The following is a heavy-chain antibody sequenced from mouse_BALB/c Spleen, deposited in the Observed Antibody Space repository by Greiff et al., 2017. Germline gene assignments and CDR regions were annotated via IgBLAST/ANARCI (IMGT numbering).Heavy chain of an antibody. Sequence: EVQVVESGGGLVKPGGSLKLSCAASGFTFSSYAMSWVRQTPDKRLEWVATISSGGSYTYYPDSVKGRFTISRDNAKNTLYLQMSSLKSEDTAMYYCARTLYDYEGAMDYWGQGTSVTVSS. CDR1: GFTFSSYA. D-gene: IGHD2-4*01. J-gene: IGHJ4*01. V-gene: IGHV5-6*01. CDR3: ARTLYDYEGAMDY. CDR2: ISSGGSYT.